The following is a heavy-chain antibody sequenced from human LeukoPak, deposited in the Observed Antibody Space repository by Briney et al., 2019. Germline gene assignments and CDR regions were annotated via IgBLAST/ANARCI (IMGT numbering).Heavy chain of an antibody. Sequence: SETLSLTCTVSGGSISSSSYYWGWIRQPPGKGLEWIGSIYYSGSTYYNPSLKSRVTISVDTSKNQFSLKLSSVTAADTAVYYCARVPILTGYYDYYYYMDVWGKGTTVTVSS. CDR2: IYYSGST. V-gene: IGHV4-39*07. CDR1: GGSISSSSYY. D-gene: IGHD3-9*01. CDR3: ARVPILTGYYDYYYYMDV. J-gene: IGHJ6*03.